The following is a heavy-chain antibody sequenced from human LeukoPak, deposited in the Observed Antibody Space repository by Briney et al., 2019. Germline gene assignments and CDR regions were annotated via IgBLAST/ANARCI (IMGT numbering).Heavy chain of an antibody. V-gene: IGHV3-21*01. CDR2: ISSSSSYI. CDR3: ARDGDLRGVIINAFDI. J-gene: IGHJ3*02. CDR1: GFTFSSYS. Sequence: PGGSLRLSCAASGFTFSSYSMNWVRQAPGKGLEWVSSISSSSSYIYYADSVKGRFTISRDNAKNSLYLQMNSLRAEDTAVYYCARDGDLRGVIINAFDIWGQGTMVTVSS. D-gene: IGHD3-10*01.